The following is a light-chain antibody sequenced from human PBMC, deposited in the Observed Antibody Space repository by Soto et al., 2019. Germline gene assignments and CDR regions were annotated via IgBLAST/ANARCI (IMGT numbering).Light chain of an antibody. Sequence: DIRMTQSPSSLSASVGDRVTITCQASQHISNFLNWFQQKPGKAPKLLIYDASNLETGVPSRFSGSGFGTDFTFTITSLQPEDFATYYCQQYGDPPPLTFGGGTKVEIK. CDR1: QHISNF. J-gene: IGKJ4*01. CDR3: QQYGDPPPLT. V-gene: IGKV1-33*01. CDR2: DAS.